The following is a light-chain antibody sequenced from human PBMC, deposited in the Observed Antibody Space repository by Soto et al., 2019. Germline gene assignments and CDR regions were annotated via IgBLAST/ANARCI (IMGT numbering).Light chain of an antibody. V-gene: IGKV3-20*01. CDR3: QQYQTSPPSYT. CDR2: GAA. CDR1: QSLTSDY. Sequence: EIVLTQSPGTLSLSPGERATLSCRASQSLTSDYLAWYQQKPGQAPRLIIYGAASRAAGIPDRFRVSGSGTGSDLTISRLEHEAFAVYYCQQYQTSPPSYTFGQGTKLEI. J-gene: IGKJ2*01.